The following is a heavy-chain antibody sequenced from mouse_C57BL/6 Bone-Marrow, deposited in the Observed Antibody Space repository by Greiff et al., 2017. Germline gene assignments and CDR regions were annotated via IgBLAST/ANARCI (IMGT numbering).Heavy chain of an antibody. Sequence: VQLQQPGAELVRPGTSVKLSCKASGYTFTSYWMHWVKQRPGQGLEWIGVIDPSDSYTNYNQKCKGKATLTVDTSSSTAYMQLSSLTSEDSAVYYCARGNFWGQGTSVTVSS. V-gene: IGHV1-59*01. J-gene: IGHJ4*01. CDR1: GYTFTSYW. CDR3: ARGNF. CDR2: IDPSDSYT.